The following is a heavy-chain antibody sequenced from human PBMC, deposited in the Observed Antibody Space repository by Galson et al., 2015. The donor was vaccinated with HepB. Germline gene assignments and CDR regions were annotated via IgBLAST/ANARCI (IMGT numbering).Heavy chain of an antibody. CDR3: ARGDYDFWSGPPWGSFWRHKNTFDY. Sequence: SLRLSCAASGFTFSSYGMHWVRQAPGKGLEWVAVIWYDGSNKYYADSVKGRFTISRGNSKNTLYLQMNSLRAEDTAVYYCARGDYDFWSGPPWGSFWRHKNTFDYWGQGTLVTVSS. CDR2: IWYDGSNK. CDR1: GFTFSSYG. D-gene: IGHD3-3*01. V-gene: IGHV3-33*01. J-gene: IGHJ4*02.